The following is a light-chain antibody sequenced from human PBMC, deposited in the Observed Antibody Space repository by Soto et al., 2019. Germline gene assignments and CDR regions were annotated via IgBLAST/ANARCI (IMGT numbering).Light chain of an antibody. CDR3: TSYTRSNTPEF. Sequence: QSVLTPPAAVSGSPGQTSTIACIGTRSHIGAYNYVSWYRQHPGKAPQLLIYDVNNRPSGVSHRFSGSKSGNSVSLTISGIQSDAEADYFCTSYTRSNTPEFLGT. V-gene: IGLV2-14*03. CDR2: DVN. J-gene: IGLJ1*01. CDR1: RSHIGAYNY.